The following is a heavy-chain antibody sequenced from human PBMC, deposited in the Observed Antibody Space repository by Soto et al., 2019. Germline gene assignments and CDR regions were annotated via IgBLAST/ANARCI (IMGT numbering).Heavy chain of an antibody. V-gene: IGHV3-23*01. CDR1: GFTLRNYA. CDR2: ISANDVGT. D-gene: IGHD1-20*01. Sequence: GGSLRLSCEASGFTLRNYAMTWVRQAPGKGLEWVSLISANDVGTYYAESVKTRFTISTDQSRDTVYLQMDSLRADDTAIYYCAKAKNDYNWDNRPPFDYWGQGTLVTVSS. J-gene: IGHJ4*02. CDR3: AKAKNDYNWDNRPPFDY.